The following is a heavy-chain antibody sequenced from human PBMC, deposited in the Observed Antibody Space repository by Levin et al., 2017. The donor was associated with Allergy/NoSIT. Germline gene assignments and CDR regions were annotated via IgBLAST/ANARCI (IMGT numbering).Heavy chain of an antibody. J-gene: IGHJ4*02. Sequence: SETLSLTCAVYGGSFSGYYWSWIRQPPGKGLEWIGEINHSGSTNYNPSLKSRVTISVDTSKNQFSLKLSSVTAADTAVYYCARSGRRGYYYDSSGYWMLNYWGQGTLVTVSS. D-gene: IGHD3-22*01. CDR1: GGSFSGYY. CDR3: ARSGRRGYYYDSSGYWMLNY. V-gene: IGHV4-34*01. CDR2: INHSGST.